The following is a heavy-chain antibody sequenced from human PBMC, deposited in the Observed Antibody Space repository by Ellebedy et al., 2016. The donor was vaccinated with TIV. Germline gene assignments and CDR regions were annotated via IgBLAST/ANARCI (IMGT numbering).Heavy chain of an antibody. V-gene: IGHV3-30*18. CDR1: GFPFSLSG. D-gene: IGHD5-12*01. CDR2: ISTDGSKQ. CDR3: AKRITGYSDYDAPDY. Sequence: GGSLRLXXAASGFPFSLSGMHWVRQAPGKGLEWVAVISTDGSKQFYADSVKGRFTISRDNSKNTLYLQMNSLRDEDTAMYYCAKRITGYSDYDAPDYWGQGTLVTVSS. J-gene: IGHJ4*02.